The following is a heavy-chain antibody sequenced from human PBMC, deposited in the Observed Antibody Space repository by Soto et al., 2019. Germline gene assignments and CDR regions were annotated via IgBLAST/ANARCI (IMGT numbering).Heavy chain of an antibody. D-gene: IGHD3-22*01. J-gene: IGHJ4*02. CDR2: INSDGSST. Sequence: PGGSLRLSCAASGFTFSSYWMHWVRQAPGKGLVWVSRINSDGSSTSYADSVKGRFTISRDNSKNTVYLQMSSLRVEDTAVYYCVKGEYYYDSSGYYPFDYWGQGTLVTVSS. V-gene: IGHV3-74*01. CDR1: GFTFSSYW. CDR3: VKGEYYYDSSGYYPFDY.